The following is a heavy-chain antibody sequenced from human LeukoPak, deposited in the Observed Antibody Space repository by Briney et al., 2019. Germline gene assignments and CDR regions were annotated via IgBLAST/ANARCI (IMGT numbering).Heavy chain of an antibody. Sequence: SSETLSLTCTVSGGSISSSSYYWGWIRQPPGKGLEWIGSIYYSGSTYYNPSLKSRVTISVDTSKNQFSLKLSSVTAADTAVYYCARDPELLVKIGKTPFDYWGQGTLVTVSS. V-gene: IGHV4-39*07. CDR3: ARDPELLVKIGKTPFDY. D-gene: IGHD3-9*01. CDR2: IYYSGST. CDR1: GGSISSSSYY. J-gene: IGHJ4*02.